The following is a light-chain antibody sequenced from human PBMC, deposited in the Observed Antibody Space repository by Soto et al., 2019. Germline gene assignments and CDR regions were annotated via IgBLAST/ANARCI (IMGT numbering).Light chain of an antibody. J-gene: IGKJ4*01. CDR3: QRYNNWPLT. Sequence: EIVLTQSPAALSVSPGERVTLSCRASQGIGSTLAWYQQKPGQTPRLLTYDSSTRAIGIPTRFSGSRSGTEFTLTINRLQSEDFAVYYCQRYNNWPLTFGGGTKVDIK. CDR2: DSS. CDR1: QGIGST. V-gene: IGKV3-15*01.